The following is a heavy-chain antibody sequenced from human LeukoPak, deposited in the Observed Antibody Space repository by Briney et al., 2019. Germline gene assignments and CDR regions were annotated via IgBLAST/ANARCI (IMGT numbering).Heavy chain of an antibody. CDR2: VDPEDGET. J-gene: IGHJ4*02. D-gene: IGHD3-3*01. CDR1: GYTLTELS. V-gene: IGHV1-24*01. Sequence: APVKGSCKVFGYTLTELSMHCVRQAPGKGLECGGGVDPEDGETIYAQKFQGRVTMAEDTSTDTAYIELSSLSSEDTAVYYCATVGDASLYYDFWCGSYLCDFWAQGPGVTVSS. CDR3: ATVGDASLYYDFWCGSYLCDF.